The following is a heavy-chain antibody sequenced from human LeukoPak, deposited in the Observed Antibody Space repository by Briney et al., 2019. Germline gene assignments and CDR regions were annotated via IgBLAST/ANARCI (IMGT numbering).Heavy chain of an antibody. CDR3: AGGYGGDGTDNWFDP. V-gene: IGHV3-30-3*01. D-gene: IGHD4-23*01. J-gene: IGHJ5*02. CDR2: ISYDGTNK. CDR1: GFTFSSYA. Sequence: PGRSLRLSCAASGFTFSSYAMSWVRQAPGKGLEWVAVISYDGTNKYYADSVKGRFTISRDNSKNTLYLQMNSLRAEDTAVYYCAGGYGGDGTDNWFDPWGQGTLVTVSS.